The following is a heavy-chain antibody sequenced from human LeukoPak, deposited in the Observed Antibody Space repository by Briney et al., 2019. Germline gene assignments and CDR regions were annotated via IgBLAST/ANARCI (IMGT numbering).Heavy chain of an antibody. Sequence: GGSLRLSCAASGFTFSNAWMSWVRQAPGKGLEWVGRIKSKTDGGTTDYAAPVKGRFTISRDDSKNTLYLQMNSLKTEDTAVYYCRLTMVRGVIIDYWGQGTLVTVSS. CDR1: GFTFSNAW. CDR3: RLTMVRGVIIDY. D-gene: IGHD3-10*01. CDR2: IKSKTDGGTT. V-gene: IGHV3-15*01. J-gene: IGHJ4*02.